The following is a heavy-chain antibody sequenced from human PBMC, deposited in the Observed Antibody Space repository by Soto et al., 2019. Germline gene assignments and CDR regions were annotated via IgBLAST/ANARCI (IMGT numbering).Heavy chain of an antibody. CDR2: INPLPTSGST. Sequence: VKVSCKGSGYIVTNYDIHWVRQAPGQRLERMAIINPLPTSGSTNYAQKFQARVTVTRDTSTSTVYLELSRLSSYHTAVYYCARDFAAAAYWCQGPLVTVSS. J-gene: IGHJ4*02. D-gene: IGHD6-13*01. V-gene: IGHV1-46*01. CDR3: ARDFAAAAY. CDR1: GYIVTNYD.